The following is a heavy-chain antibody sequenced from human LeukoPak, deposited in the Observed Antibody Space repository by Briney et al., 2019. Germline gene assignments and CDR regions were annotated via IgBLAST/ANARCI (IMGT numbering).Heavy chain of an antibody. CDR3: AGRTVVTDDAFDI. CDR2: MNPNSGNT. D-gene: IGHD4-23*01. Sequence: GASVKVSCKASGYTFTSYDINWVRQATGQGLEWMGWMNPNSGNTGYAQKFQGRVTITRNTSISTAYMELSSLRSEDTAVYYCAGRTVVTDDAFDIWGQGTMVTVSS. V-gene: IGHV1-8*03. CDR1: GYTFTSYD. J-gene: IGHJ3*02.